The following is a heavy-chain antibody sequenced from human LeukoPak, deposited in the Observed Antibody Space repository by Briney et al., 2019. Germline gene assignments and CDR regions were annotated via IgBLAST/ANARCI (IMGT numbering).Heavy chain of an antibody. J-gene: IGHJ2*01. D-gene: IGHD6-13*01. CDR3: ARSGYSSSWYANWYFDL. CDR2: INPNSGGT. V-gene: IGHV1-2*04. CDR1: GYTFTGYY. Sequence: ASVKVSCKASGYTFTGYYMHWVRQAPGQGLEWMGWINPNSGGTNYAQKFQGWVTMTRDTSISTAYMELSRLRSDDTAVYYCARSGYSSSWYANWYFDLWGRGTLVTVSS.